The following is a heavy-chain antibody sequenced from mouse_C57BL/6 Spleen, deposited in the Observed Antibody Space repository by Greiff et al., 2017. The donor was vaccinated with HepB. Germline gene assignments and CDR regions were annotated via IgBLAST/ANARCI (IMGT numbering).Heavy chain of an antibody. CDR3: ARRPFITTVVEGYFDV. CDR2: INPNNGGT. V-gene: IGHV1-18*01. J-gene: IGHJ1*03. CDR1: GYTFTDYN. Sequence: EVQLQQSGPELVKPGASVKIPCKASGYTFTDYNMDWVKQSHGKSLEWIGDINPNNGGTIYNQKFKGKATLTVDKSSSPAYMELRSLTSEDTAVYYCARRPFITTVVEGYFDVWGTGTTVTVSS. D-gene: IGHD1-1*01.